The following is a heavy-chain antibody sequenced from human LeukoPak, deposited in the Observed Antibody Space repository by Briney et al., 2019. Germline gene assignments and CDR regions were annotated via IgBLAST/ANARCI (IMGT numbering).Heavy chain of an antibody. Sequence: ASVKVSCKVSGYSLTDLSTHWVRQAPGKGLEWMGGFDPEHGETIYAENFRGRVTMTEDTSSDTAYMELSSLRSEDTAVYYCATSDVGPAVDLDYWGQGTLVTVSS. D-gene: IGHD2-15*01. CDR1: GYSLTDLS. CDR2: FDPEHGET. J-gene: IGHJ4*02. CDR3: ATSDVGPAVDLDY. V-gene: IGHV1-24*01.